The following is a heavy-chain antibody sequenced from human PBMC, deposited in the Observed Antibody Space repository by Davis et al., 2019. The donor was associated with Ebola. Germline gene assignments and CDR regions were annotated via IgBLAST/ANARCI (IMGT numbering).Heavy chain of an antibody. CDR2: MNRRGRA. CDR1: GGSFSDYY. V-gene: IGHV4-34*01. Sequence: PSETLSLTCAVYGGSFSDYYWSWIRQPPGKGLEWIGEMNRRGRAYYNPSLKSRVTISVDTSKNQFSLELSSVTAADTAAYYCASPHQIRGRNYFDCWGQGTLVTVSS. D-gene: IGHD3/OR15-3a*01. J-gene: IGHJ4*02. CDR3: ASPHQIRGRNYFDC.